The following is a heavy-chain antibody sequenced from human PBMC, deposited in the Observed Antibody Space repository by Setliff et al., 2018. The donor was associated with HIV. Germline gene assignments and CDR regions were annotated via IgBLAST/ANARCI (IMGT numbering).Heavy chain of an antibody. D-gene: IGHD3-22*01. CDR2: MNPKSGNT. V-gene: IGHV1-8*02. CDR1: EYTFISYD. CDR3: TRGDSSGYFEY. J-gene: IGHJ4*01. Sequence: GASVKVSCKASEYTFISYDINWVRQATGQGLEWMGWMNPKSGNTGYAQKFQGRLTMTRNTSISTAYMELSSLRSEDTAVYYFTRGDSSGYFEYWGHGTLVTVSS.